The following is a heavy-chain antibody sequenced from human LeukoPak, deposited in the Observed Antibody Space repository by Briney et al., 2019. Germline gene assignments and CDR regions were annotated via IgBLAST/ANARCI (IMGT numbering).Heavy chain of an antibody. D-gene: IGHD2-2*01. J-gene: IGHJ1*01. CDR3: AKDDVVVPAVIEH. CDR1: GFTFSSYA. Sequence: GGSLRLSCAASGFTFSSYAMSWVRQASGKGLEWVSAISGSGGSTYYADSVKGRFTISRDNSKNTLYLQMNSLRAEDTAVYYCAKDDVVVPAVIEHWGQGTLVTVSS. CDR2: ISGSGGST. V-gene: IGHV3-23*01.